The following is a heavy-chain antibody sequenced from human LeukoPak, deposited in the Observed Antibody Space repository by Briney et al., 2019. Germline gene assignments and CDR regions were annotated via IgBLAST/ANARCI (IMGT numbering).Heavy chain of an antibody. Sequence: PGGSLRLSCAASGFTFSSYSMNWVRQAPGKGLEWVGFIRSKAYGGTTEYAASVKGRFTISRDDSKSIAYLQMNSLKTEDTAVYYCTRVWQWLVRYFDYWGQGTLVTVSS. CDR3: TRVWQWLVRYFDY. V-gene: IGHV3-49*04. J-gene: IGHJ4*02. CDR1: GFTFSSYS. CDR2: IRSKAYGGTT. D-gene: IGHD6-19*01.